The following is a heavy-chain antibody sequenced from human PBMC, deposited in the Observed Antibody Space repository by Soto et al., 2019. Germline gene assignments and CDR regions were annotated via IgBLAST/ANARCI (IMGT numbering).Heavy chain of an antibody. CDR2: INPNSGGT. Sequence: ASVKVSCKASVYTFTGYYMHWVRQAPGQGLEWMGGINPNSGGTNYAQKFQGWVTMTRDTSISTAYMELSRLRSDDTAVYYCARDDRAAGYMDVWGKGTTVTVSS. V-gene: IGHV1-2*04. CDR1: VYTFTGYY. CDR3: ARDDRAAGYMDV. J-gene: IGHJ6*03. D-gene: IGHD3-22*01.